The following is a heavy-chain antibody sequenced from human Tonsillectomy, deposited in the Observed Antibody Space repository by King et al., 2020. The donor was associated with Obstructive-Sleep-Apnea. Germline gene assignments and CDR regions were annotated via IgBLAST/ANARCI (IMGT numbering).Heavy chain of an antibody. Sequence: VQLVESGGGVVQPGRSLRLSCAASGFAFSFYTMYWVRQAPGKGLEWVALISYDGTENYYGESVKGRFTISRHNYKDILYLQMNSLRAEDSAVYFCARDNFHDNSLLYAMDVWGQGTTVTVSS. CDR2: ISYDGTEN. CDR1: GFAFSFYT. D-gene: IGHD1-1*01. CDR3: ARDNFHDNSLLYAMDV. J-gene: IGHJ6*02. V-gene: IGHV3-30*04.